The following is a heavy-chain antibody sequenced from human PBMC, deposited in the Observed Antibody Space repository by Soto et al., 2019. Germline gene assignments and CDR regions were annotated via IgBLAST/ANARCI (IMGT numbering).Heavy chain of an antibody. J-gene: IGHJ4*02. CDR1: GYAFTSYA. CDR3: ARDLLVRGVALYYFDY. Sequence: ASVKVSCKASGYAFTSYAMHWGRQAPGQRLEWKGWINAGNGNTKYSQKFQGRVTITRDTSASTAYMELSSLRSEDTAVYYCARDLLVRGVALYYFDYWGQGTLVTVSS. CDR2: INAGNGNT. D-gene: IGHD3-10*01. V-gene: IGHV1-3*01.